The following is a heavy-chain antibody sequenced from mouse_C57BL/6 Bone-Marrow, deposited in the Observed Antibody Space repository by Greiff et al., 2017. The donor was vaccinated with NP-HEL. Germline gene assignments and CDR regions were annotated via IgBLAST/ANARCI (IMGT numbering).Heavy chain of an antibody. J-gene: IGHJ4*01. CDR1: GFNIKDDY. CDR3: TTGITTVVEDAMDY. D-gene: IGHD1-1*01. Sequence: EVQLQQSGAELVRPGASVKLSCTASGFNIKDDYMHWVKQRPEQGLEWIGWIDPENGDTEYASKFQGKATITADTSSNTAYLQLSSLTSEDTAVYYCTTGITTVVEDAMDYLGQGTSVTVSS. CDR2: IDPENGDT. V-gene: IGHV14-4*01.